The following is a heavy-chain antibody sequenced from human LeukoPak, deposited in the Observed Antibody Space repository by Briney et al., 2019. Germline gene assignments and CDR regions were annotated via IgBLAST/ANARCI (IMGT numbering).Heavy chain of an antibody. CDR2: IRPDANDG. Sequence: GESLRLSCAASGFTFSHYWMTGVRQAPGKGLEWVAIIRPDANDGSYVDSVKGRFTISRDNAKNSLYLQVHSLRAEDTAVYFCAKRGVVIRVILVGFHKEAYYFDSWGQEALVTVSS. J-gene: IGHJ4*02. V-gene: IGHV3-7*03. D-gene: IGHD3-22*01. CDR1: GFTFSHYW. CDR3: AKRGVVIRVILVGFHKEAYYFDS.